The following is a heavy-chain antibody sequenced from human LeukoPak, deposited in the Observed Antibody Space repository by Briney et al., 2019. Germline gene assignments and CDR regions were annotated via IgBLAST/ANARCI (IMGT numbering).Heavy chain of an antibody. CDR2: LNNDGST. V-gene: IGHV3-66*01. Sequence: GGSPRLSCAASGFTVSNNHMNWVRQAPGKGLECVSVLNNDGSTYYADSVKGRFTTSRDSSKNTVYLQMNSLRAEDTAVYYCAGAGGYSVYGSQGTLVTVSS. CDR3: AGAGGYSVY. CDR1: GFTVSNNH. J-gene: IGHJ4*02. D-gene: IGHD5/OR15-5a*01.